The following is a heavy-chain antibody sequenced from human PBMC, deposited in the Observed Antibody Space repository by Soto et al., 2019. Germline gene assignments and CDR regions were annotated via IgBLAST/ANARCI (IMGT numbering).Heavy chain of an antibody. CDR3: TTEDFWSGYYGPNFDY. CDR2: IKSKTDGGTT. D-gene: IGHD3-3*01. Sequence: RHPRAAAGITVDKASMHWVRDAQGKRLEWVGRIKSKTDGGTTDYAAPVKGRFTISRDDSKNTLYQQMNSLKTEDTAVYYCTTEDFWSGYYGPNFDYWGQGTLVTGAS. CDR1: GITVDKAS. V-gene: IGHV3-15*01. J-gene: IGHJ4*02.